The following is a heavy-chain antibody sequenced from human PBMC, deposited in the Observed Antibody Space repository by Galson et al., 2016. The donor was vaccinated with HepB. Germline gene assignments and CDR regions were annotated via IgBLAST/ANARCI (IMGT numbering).Heavy chain of an antibody. D-gene: IGHD6-6*01. J-gene: IGHJ4*02. V-gene: IGHV3-23*01. Sequence: SLRLSCAASEFTFTSYAMSWVRQAPGKGLEWVSSINNSGGRTPYADSVKGRFTISRDNSKNTLFLQMNSLRAEDTALYYCAKDRWTGQLLPHGFDYWGQGTLVTVSS. CDR2: INNSGGRT. CDR3: AKDRWTGQLLPHGFDY. CDR1: EFTFTSYA.